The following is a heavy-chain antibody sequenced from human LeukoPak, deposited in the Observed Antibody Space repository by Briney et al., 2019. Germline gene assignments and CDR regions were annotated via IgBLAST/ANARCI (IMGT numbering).Heavy chain of an antibody. CDR1: GFTFSSYG. J-gene: IGHJ3*02. Sequence: PGGTLRLSCAASGFTFSSYGMSWVRQAPGKGLEWVSAISGSGGSTNYADSVKGRFTISRDNSKNTLYLQMNSLRAEDTAVYYCAKAGSIAVARNAFDIWGQGTMVTVSS. CDR2: ISGSGGST. D-gene: IGHD6-19*01. V-gene: IGHV3-23*01. CDR3: AKAGSIAVARNAFDI.